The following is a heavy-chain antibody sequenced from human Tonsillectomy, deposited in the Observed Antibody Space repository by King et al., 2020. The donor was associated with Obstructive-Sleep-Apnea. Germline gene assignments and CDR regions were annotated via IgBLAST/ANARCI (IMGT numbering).Heavy chain of an antibody. D-gene: IGHD3-10*01. CDR2: IYPGDPDT. CDR3: ARIVLLWFGEPPTGYFDF. Sequence: QLVQSGAEVKKPGESLKISCKGSGYSFTSYWIGWVRQMPGKGLEWMGIIYPGDPDTKYSPFFQGQVTKSADKSISTAYLQWSSLKASATSMYYCARIVLLWFGEPPTGYFDFWGQGTLVTVSS. J-gene: IGHJ4*02. V-gene: IGHV5-51*01. CDR1: GYSFTSYW.